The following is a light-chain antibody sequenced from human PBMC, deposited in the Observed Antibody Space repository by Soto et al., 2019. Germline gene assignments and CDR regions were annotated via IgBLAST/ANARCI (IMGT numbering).Light chain of an antibody. CDR2: DVS. J-gene: IGLJ2*01. V-gene: IGLV2-14*03. CDR1: NSDIGGYNY. CDR3: SSYTSRSTLGV. Sequence: QSALTQPASVSGSPGQSITISCTGTNSDIGGYNYVSWYQQHPGKAPKLMIYDVSNWPSGVSYRFSGSKSGNTASLTISGLQAEDEADYYFSSYTSRSTLGVFGGGTKVTVL.